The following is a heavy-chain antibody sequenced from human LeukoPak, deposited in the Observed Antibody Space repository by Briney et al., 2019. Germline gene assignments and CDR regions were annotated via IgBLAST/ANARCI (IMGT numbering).Heavy chain of an antibody. J-gene: IGHJ4*02. V-gene: IGHV3-21*01. Sequence: GGSLRLSCAASGFTFSNYYMNWVRQAPGMGLEWVSSISSGSSYIYYADSLKGRFTISRDNAKNSLYLQMNSLRAEDTAVYYCATGVRGYNSALDYWGQGTLVTVSS. CDR1: GFTFSNYY. D-gene: IGHD6-19*01. CDR3: ATGVRGYNSALDY. CDR2: ISSGSSYI.